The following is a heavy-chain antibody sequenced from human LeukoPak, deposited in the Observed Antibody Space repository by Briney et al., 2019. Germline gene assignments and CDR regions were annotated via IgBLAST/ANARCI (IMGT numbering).Heavy chain of an antibody. CDR3: ARDRYDYVWGSYRGSFDY. V-gene: IGHV1-18*04. CDR2: ISAYNGNT. CDR1: GYTFTGYY. D-gene: IGHD3-16*02. Sequence: ASVKVSCKASGYTFTGYYMHWVRQAPGQGLEWMGWISAYNGNTNYAQKLQGRVTMTTDTSTSTAYMELRSLRSDDTAVYYCARDRYDYVWGSYRGSFDYWGQGTLVTVSS. J-gene: IGHJ4*02.